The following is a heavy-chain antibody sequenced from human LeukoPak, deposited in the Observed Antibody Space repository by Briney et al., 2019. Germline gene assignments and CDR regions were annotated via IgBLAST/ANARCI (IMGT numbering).Heavy chain of an antibody. CDR3: ARYTGSGYCSSTCPNYYYGMDV. CDR1: GFTFSSYW. Sequence: ESGGSLRLSCAASGFTFSSYWMHWVRQAPGKGLVWVSRINSDGSSTSYADSVKGRFTISRDNAKNTLYLQMNSLRAEDTAVYYCARYTGSGYCSSTCPNYYYGMDVWGQRTTVTVSS. J-gene: IGHJ6*02. D-gene: IGHD2-2*01. CDR2: INSDGSST. V-gene: IGHV3-74*01.